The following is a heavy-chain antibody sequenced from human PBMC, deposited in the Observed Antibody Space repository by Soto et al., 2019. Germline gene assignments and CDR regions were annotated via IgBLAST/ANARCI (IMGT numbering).Heavy chain of an antibody. Sequence: VQLVQSGAEVKKPGSSVKVSCKASGGNFSSYAISWVRQAPGQGLEWMGGIIPIFGTANYAQQFQVRVTITADESTSTAYMELSSLGSEDRDVDYVARDTAVAGTVHYYYGMDVWGQGTTVTVSS. CDR3: ARDTAVAGTVHYYYGMDV. D-gene: IGHD6-19*01. V-gene: IGHV1-69*01. J-gene: IGHJ6*02. CDR2: IIPIFGTA. CDR1: GGNFSSYA.